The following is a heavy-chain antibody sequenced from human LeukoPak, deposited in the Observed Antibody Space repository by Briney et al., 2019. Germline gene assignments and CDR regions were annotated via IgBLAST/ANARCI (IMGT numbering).Heavy chain of an antibody. D-gene: IGHD3-22*01. J-gene: IGHJ4*02. CDR2: VKQSTRT. Sequence: SETLSLTRAVYVGSFSGYCWSCMREPPGKGLEWIGEVKQSTRTNCNPSLKSRVTISVDTSKNKLSLTLSSVTAADTAVYYCARDLYYYDSSGGQGYWGQGTLVTVSS. CDR3: ARDLYYYDSSGGQGY. V-gene: IGHV4-34*01. CDR1: VGSFSGYC.